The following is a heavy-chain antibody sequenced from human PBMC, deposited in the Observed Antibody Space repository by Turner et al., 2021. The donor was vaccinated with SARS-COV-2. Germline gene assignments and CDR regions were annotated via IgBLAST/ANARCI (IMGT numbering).Heavy chain of an antibody. J-gene: IGHJ4*02. CDR1: GGSFSGYY. D-gene: IGHD3-16*01. CDR2: INNRGNT. CDR3: ARGRDDYIWGSPTPTYYFDY. V-gene: IGHV4-34*01. Sequence: QVQLQQWGAGLLKPSETLSLTCAVYGGSFSGYYWSFIRQPPGKGLEWIGEINNRGNTNYNPSLQSRVIKSVDTTKNHFSMKLTSVTAADTAVYYWARGRDDYIWGSPTPTYYFDYWGQGTLVTVSS.